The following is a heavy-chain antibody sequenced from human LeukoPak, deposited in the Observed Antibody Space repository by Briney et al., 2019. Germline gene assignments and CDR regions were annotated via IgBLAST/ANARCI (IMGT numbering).Heavy chain of an antibody. CDR2: IYYSGST. D-gene: IGHD3-3*01. J-gene: IGHJ3*02. Sequence: PSQTLSLTCTVSGGSISSGGYYWSWIRQHPGKGLEWIGYIYYSGSTYYNPSLKSRVTISVDTSKNQFSLKLSSVTAADTAVYYCARDSSNYDFWSGYYRRGGAFDIWGQGTMVTVSS. CDR1: GGSISSGGYY. V-gene: IGHV4-31*03. CDR3: ARDSSNYDFWSGYYRRGGAFDI.